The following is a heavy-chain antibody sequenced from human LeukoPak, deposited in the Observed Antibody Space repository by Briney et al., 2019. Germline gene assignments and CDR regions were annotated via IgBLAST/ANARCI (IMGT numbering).Heavy chain of an antibody. Sequence: SETLSLTCTVSGGSISSYYWSWIRQPPGKGLEWIGYIYYSGSTNYNPSLKSRVTISVDTSKNQFSLKLSSVTAADTAVYYCARVPRAAPDAFDIWGQGTMVTVSS. CDR1: GGSISSYY. J-gene: IGHJ3*02. D-gene: IGHD6-25*01. V-gene: IGHV4-59*01. CDR3: ARVPRAAPDAFDI. CDR2: IYYSGST.